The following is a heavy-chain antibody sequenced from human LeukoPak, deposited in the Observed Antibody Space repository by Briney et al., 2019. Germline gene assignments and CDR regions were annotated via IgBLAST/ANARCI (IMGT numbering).Heavy chain of an antibody. J-gene: IGHJ5*02. CDR3: TKGQRITIFGVVTGFDP. CDR1: GFAFSSYA. Sequence: GGSLRLSCAASGFAFSSYAMSWVRQAPGKGLEWVSAISGSGGSTYYADSEKGRFTISRDNSKNTLYLQMNSLRAEDTAVYYCTKGQRITIFGVVTGFDPWGQGTLVTVSS. CDR2: ISGSGGST. V-gene: IGHV3-23*01. D-gene: IGHD3-3*01.